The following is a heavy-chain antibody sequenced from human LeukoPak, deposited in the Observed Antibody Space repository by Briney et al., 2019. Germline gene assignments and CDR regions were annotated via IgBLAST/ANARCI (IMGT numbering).Heavy chain of an antibody. CDR1: GYTITDYY. D-gene: IGHD5-24*01. J-gene: IGHJ4*02. CDR3: ARGDVYNDY. V-gene: IGHV1-2*02. CDR2: INPNSGGT. Sequence: GASVKVSCKASGYTITDYYIYWVRQAPGQGLEWMGWINPNSGGTNYAQKFQGRVTMTRDTSTSTAYMELSGLTSDDTAVYYCARGDVYNDYWGQGTLVTVSS.